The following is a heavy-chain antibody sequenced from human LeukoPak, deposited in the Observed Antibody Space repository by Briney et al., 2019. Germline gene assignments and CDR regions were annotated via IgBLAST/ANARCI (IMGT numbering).Heavy chain of an antibody. Sequence: SETLSLTCTVSGASISSSSYYWGWIRQPPGKGLEWIGSIYYSGSTYYNPSLKSRVTISVVTSKNQFSLKLSSVTAADTAVYYCANALTVTTEYWGQGTLVTVSS. V-gene: IGHV4-39*01. J-gene: IGHJ4*02. D-gene: IGHD4-17*01. CDR1: GASISSSSYY. CDR3: ANALTVTTEY. CDR2: IYYSGST.